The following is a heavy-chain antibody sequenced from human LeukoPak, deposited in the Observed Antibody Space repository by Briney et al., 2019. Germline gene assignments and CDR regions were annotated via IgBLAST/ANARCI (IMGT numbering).Heavy chain of an antibody. Sequence: GASVKLSCTASGYTFTGYDMNWVRQAPGQGLEWMGRINPNSSGRTYAKKFHGRVTKTRDTSISTAYMDLSRLRSDDTAVYYCARDLVGYSSGFEPGGERTLVTLS. J-gene: IGHJ5*02. CDR1: GYTFTGYD. CDR2: INPNSSGR. V-gene: IGHV1-2*06. CDR3: ARDLVGYSSGFEP. D-gene: IGHD6-19*01.